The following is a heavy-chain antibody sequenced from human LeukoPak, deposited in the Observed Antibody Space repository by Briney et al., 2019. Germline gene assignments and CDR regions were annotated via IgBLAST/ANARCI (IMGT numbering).Heavy chain of an antibody. CDR1: GYTFTSYD. Sequence: ASVKVSCKASGYTFTSYDINWVRQATGQGLERMGWMNPNSGNTGYAQKFQGRVTMTRNTSISTAYMELSSLRSEDTAVYYCARVSVAGTSNYYYYYYMDVWGKGTTVTVSS. D-gene: IGHD6-19*01. CDR3: ARVSVAGTSNYYYYYYMDV. J-gene: IGHJ6*03. CDR2: MNPNSGNT. V-gene: IGHV1-8*01.